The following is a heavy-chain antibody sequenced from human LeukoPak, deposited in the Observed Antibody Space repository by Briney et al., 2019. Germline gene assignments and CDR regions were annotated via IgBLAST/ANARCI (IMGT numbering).Heavy chain of an antibody. CDR2: ISSSSSYI. V-gene: IGHV3-21*01. J-gene: IGHJ4*02. D-gene: IGHD3-10*01. CDR1: GFTFSSYS. CDR3: ARDLLLYFGEVTMAFDY. Sequence: GGSLRLSCAASGFTFSSYSMNWVRQAPGKGLEWVSSISSSSSYIYYADSVKGRFTISRDNAKNSLYLEMNSLRAEDTAVYYCARDLLLYFGEVTMAFDYWGLGTLVTVSS.